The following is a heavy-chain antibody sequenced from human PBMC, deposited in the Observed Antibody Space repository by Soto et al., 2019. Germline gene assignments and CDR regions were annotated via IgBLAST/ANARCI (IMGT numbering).Heavy chain of an antibody. Sequence: SETLSLTCAVYGGSFSGYYWSWIRQPPGKGLEWIGEINHSGSTNYNPSLKSRVTISVDTSKNQFSLKLSSVTAADTAVYYCARGRGCSSTSCYFYYYMDVWGKGTTVTVSS. J-gene: IGHJ6*03. CDR3: ARGRGCSSTSCYFYYYMDV. V-gene: IGHV4-34*01. CDR1: GGSFSGYY. CDR2: INHSGST. D-gene: IGHD2-2*01.